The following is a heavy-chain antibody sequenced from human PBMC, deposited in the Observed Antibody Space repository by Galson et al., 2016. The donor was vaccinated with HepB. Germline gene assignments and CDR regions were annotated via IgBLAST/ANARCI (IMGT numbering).Heavy chain of an antibody. Sequence: SLRLSCADSGFTFSSDSMNWVRPAPGKGLEWVSSISRSSSLIYYADSVTGRFTISRDNAKRSLYLQMKSLRVEDTAVYYCVREGGYCYGDSCRYFDLWGRGTVVTVSS. V-gene: IGHV3-21*01. J-gene: IGHJ2*01. CDR3: VREGGYCYGDSCRYFDL. CDR2: ISRSSSLI. D-gene: IGHD2-15*01. CDR1: GFTFSSDS.